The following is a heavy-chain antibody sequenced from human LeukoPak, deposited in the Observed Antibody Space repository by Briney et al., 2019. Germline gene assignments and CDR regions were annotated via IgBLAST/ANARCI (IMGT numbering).Heavy chain of an antibody. V-gene: IGHV3-21*01. Sequence: GGSLRLSCAASGFTFSSYSMIWVRQAPGKGLEWVSSISSSSSYIYYADSVKGRFAISRDNAKNSLYLQMNSLRAEDTAVYYRAGHSSSWTPGYWGQGTLVTVSS. J-gene: IGHJ4*02. CDR3: AGHSSSWTPGY. D-gene: IGHD6-13*01. CDR2: ISSSSSYI. CDR1: GFTFSSYS.